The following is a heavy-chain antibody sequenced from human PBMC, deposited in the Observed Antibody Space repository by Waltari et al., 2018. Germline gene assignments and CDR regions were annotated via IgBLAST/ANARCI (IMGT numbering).Heavy chain of an antibody. Sequence: QVQLVQSGAEVKKHGASVKLSCMACGYTVTNSYIHWVRQAPGQGLQWMGILSPTSGEIYAQKFQGRVTMTRDTSTSTVYMLLNSLTSEDAAVYYCASGQLYHFDYWGQGTLLTVSS. J-gene: IGHJ4*02. CDR3: ASGQLYHFDY. CDR2: LSPTSGE. CDR1: GYTVTNSY. V-gene: IGHV1-46*01. D-gene: IGHD2-2*02.